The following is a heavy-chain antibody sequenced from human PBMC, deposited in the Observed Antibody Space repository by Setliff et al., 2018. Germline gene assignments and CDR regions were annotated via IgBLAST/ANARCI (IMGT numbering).Heavy chain of an antibody. D-gene: IGHD2-2*01. CDR1: GASVSSHY. J-gene: IGHJ4*02. Sequence: SETLSLTCNVSGASVSSHYWDWIRQPPGKGLEWIGFIYHDGNPKFNPSVNYNPSLKSRVTMSIDKSKNQFSLNLRSVTAADTAVYYCTRGGERYHTANWGQGTLVTVSS. CDR3: TRGGERYHTAN. V-gene: IGHV4-59*02. CDR2: IYHDGNP.